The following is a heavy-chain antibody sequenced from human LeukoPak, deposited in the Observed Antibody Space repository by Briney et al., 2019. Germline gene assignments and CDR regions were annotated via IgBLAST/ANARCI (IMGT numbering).Heavy chain of an antibody. J-gene: IGHJ4*02. Sequence: PSETLSLTCTVSGGSISSYYWSWIRQPPGKGLEWIGYIYYSGSTNYNPSLKSRVTISVDTSKNQFSLKLSSVTAADTAVYYCAGHNGALNYHDSSGRLYYFDYWGQGTLVTVSS. V-gene: IGHV4-59*08. CDR3: AGHNGALNYHDSSGRLYYFDY. CDR1: GGSISSYY. D-gene: IGHD3-22*01. CDR2: IYYSGST.